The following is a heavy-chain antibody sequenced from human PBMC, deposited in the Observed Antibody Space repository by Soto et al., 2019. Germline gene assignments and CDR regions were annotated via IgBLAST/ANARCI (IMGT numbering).Heavy chain of an antibody. Sequence: PSETLSLTCTVSGGSISSSSYYWGWIRQPPGKGLEWIGSIYYSGSTYYNPSLKSRVTISVDTSKNQFSLKLSSVTAADTAVYYCATCSGGSCYSGYYYYYYGMDVWGQGTTVTVSS. CDR2: IYYSGST. CDR3: ATCSGGSCYSGYYYYYYGMDV. J-gene: IGHJ6*02. D-gene: IGHD2-15*01. CDR1: GGSISSSSYY. V-gene: IGHV4-39*01.